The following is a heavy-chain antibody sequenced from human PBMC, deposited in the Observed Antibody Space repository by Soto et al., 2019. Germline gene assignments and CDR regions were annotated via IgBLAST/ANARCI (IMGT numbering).Heavy chain of an antibody. J-gene: IGHJ4*02. CDR3: ARGLQVLQYPQLDY. V-gene: IGHV4-34*01. CDR2: INHSGST. D-gene: IGHD4-4*01. Sequence: PSETLSLTCAVYGGSFSGYYWSWIRQPPGKGLEWIGEINHSGSTNYNPSLKSRVTISVDTSKNQFSLKLSSVTAADTAVYYCARGLQVLQYPQLDYWGQGTLVTVSS. CDR1: GGSFSGYY.